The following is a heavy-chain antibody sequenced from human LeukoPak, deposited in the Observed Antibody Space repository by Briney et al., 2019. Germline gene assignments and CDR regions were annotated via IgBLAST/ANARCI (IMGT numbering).Heavy chain of an antibody. CDR1: GFTFSSAA. J-gene: IGHJ5*02. Sequence: GGSLRLSCAASGFTFSSAAMTWVRQAPGKGLEWVSLIGSSGGSTYYADSVKGRFTISRDNAKNSLYLQMNSLRAEDTAVYYCARDSSIQSLDPWGQGTLVTVSS. D-gene: IGHD2-2*01. V-gene: IGHV3-23*01. CDR3: ARDSSIQSLDP. CDR2: IGSSGGST.